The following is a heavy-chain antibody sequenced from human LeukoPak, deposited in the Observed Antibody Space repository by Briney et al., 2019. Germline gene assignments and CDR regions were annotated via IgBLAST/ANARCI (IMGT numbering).Heavy chain of an antibody. D-gene: IGHD3-10*01. CDR1: GFNSEDHA. CDR3: ARDCSTMVRGVIGY. Sequence: GGSLRLSCVVSGFNSEDHAMHWVRQAPGKGLEWVSGIYWSSSGTGYADSVKGRFTVSRDNSKNTLYQQMNSLRAEDTAVYYCARDCSTMVRGVIGYWGQGTLVTVSS. V-gene: IGHV3-9*02. J-gene: IGHJ4*02. CDR2: IYWSSSGT.